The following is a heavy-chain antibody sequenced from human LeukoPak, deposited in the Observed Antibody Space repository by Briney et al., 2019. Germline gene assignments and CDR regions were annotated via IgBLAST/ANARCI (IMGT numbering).Heavy chain of an antibody. CDR3: ATHSRGSYYYFDY. Sequence: QSGGSLRLSCEASGFTFSSYAMSWVRQAPGKGLEWVSAISASGGSTYYADSVKGRFTISRDNSKNTLYLQMNSLRAEDTAVYYCATHSRGSYYYFDYWGQGTLVTVSS. CDR2: ISASGGST. CDR1: GFTFSSYA. D-gene: IGHD1-26*01. J-gene: IGHJ4*02. V-gene: IGHV3-23*01.